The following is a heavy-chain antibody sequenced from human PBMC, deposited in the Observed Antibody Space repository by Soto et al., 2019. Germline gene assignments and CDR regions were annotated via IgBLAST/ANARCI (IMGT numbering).Heavy chain of an antibody. D-gene: IGHD5-12*01. Sequence: GASVKVSCKPSGYTFTDYGLNWVRQAPGQGLEWMGWISTYNGNTNYAQKVQGRVTMTTDTSTSTAYMELRSLRSDDTAVYYCARDRHGYGGDAFDIWGQGTMVTVSS. V-gene: IGHV1-18*01. CDR3: ARDRHGYGGDAFDI. CDR1: GYTFTDYG. J-gene: IGHJ3*02. CDR2: ISTYNGNT.